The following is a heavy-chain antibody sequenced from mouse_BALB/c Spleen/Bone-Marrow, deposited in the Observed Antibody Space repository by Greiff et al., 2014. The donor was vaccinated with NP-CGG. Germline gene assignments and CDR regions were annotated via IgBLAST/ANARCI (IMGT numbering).Heavy chain of an antibody. D-gene: IGHD1-1*01. V-gene: IGHV14-3*02. CDR3: ASYYYGSGLFAY. J-gene: IGHJ3*01. CDR2: IDPANGNT. Sequence: VQLQQSGAELVKPGASVKLSCTASGFNIKDTYMHWVKQRPEQGLEWIGRIDPANGNTKYDPKFQGKATITADTSSNTAYLQLSSLTSEDTAVYSCASYYYGSGLFAYWGQGTLVTVSA. CDR1: GFNIKDTY.